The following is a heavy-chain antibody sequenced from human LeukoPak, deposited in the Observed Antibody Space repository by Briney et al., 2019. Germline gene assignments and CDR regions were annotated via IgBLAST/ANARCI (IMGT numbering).Heavy chain of an antibody. J-gene: IGHJ4*02. V-gene: IGHV1-18*01. CDR1: GYTFTSYG. D-gene: IGHD4-17*01. Sequence: GASVKVSCKASGYTFTSYGISWVRQAPGQGLEWMGWISAYNGNTNYAQKFQGRVTMTRDTSISTAYMELSRLRSDDTAVYYCARDPAVTVTTQDTPPFDYWGQGTLVTVSS. CDR2: ISAYNGNT. CDR3: ARDPAVTVTTQDTPPFDY.